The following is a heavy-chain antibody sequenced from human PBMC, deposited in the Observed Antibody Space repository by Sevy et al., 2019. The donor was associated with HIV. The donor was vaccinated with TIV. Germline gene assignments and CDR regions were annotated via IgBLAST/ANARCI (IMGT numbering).Heavy chain of an antibody. D-gene: IGHD3-16*01. CDR3: AETLYSDGGGPYTH. J-gene: IGHJ4*02. CDR1: GFTFSNYG. V-gene: IGHV3-30*03. Sequence: GGSLRLSCAASGFTFSNYGMHWVRQAPGKGLEWVAVISYDGSKKYYADSVKGRFTISRDNSKNTLYLQMNSLRAEDRAVYSCAETLYSDGGGPYTHCGQGTLVTVSS. CDR2: ISYDGSKK.